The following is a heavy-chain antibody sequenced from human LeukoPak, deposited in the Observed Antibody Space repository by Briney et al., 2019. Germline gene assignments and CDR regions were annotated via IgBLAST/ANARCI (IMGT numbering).Heavy chain of an antibody. J-gene: IGHJ3*01. V-gene: IGHV3-21*01. CDR3: ARDRADGGSGGDPFDV. CDR2: ISSSSSYI. CDR1: GFTFSSYS. D-gene: IGHD3-10*01. Sequence: GGSLRLSCAASGFTFSSYSMNWVRQAPGKGLEWVSSISSSSSYIYYADSVKGRFTISRDNSKNSLFLQMNSLRGEDTAVYYCARDRADGGSGGDPFDVWGQGTMVTVSS.